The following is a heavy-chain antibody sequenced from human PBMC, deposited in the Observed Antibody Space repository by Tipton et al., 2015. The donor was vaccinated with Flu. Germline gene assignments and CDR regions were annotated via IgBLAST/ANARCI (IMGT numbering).Heavy chain of an antibody. CDR3: ARGPYCVGSACYSDAFDF. D-gene: IGHD2-15*01. Sequence: SLRLSCAASGFNVSDYYMSWIRQAPGRGLEWISYVNTGRTSTNYAGSVKGRFTIYRDDAKNSLYLQMNSLRGADTAVYYCARGPYCVGSACYSDAFDFWGRGTLVTVSS. CDR2: VNTGRTST. J-gene: IGHJ3*01. CDR1: GFNVSDYY. V-gene: IGHV3-11*06.